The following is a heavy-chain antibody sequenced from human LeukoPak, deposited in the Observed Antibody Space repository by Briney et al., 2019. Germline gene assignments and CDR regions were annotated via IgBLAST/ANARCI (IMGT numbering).Heavy chain of an antibody. D-gene: IGHD3-9*01. J-gene: IGHJ2*01. Sequence: PSETLSLTCAVYGGSFSGYYWSWIRQPPGKGLEWIGEINHSGSTNYNPSLKSRVTVSVDTSKNQYALKLSSVSAADTAFYYCARQHTYFDILTGYYRDWYFDLWGRGTLGTVCS. CDR3: ARQHTYFDILTGYYRDWYFDL. CDR1: GGSFSGYY. CDR2: INHSGST. V-gene: IGHV4-34*01.